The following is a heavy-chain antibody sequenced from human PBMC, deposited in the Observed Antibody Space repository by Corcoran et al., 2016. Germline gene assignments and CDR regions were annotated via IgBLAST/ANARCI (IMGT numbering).Heavy chain of an antibody. CDR2: IKQDGSEK. CDR3: ARALWRGSYGMDV. CDR1: GFHFSSYW. V-gene: IGHV3-7*03. Sequence: EVQLVESGGGLVQPGGSLRLSCAASGFHFSSYWMSWVRQAPGKGLEWVANIKQDGSEKYYVDSVKGRFTISRDNAKNSLYLQMNSLRAEDTAVYYCARALWRGSYGMDVWGQGTTVTVSS. J-gene: IGHJ6*02. D-gene: IGHD3-16*01.